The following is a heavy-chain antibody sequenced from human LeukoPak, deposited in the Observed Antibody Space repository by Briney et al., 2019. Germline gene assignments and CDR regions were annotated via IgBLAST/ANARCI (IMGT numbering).Heavy chain of an antibody. J-gene: IGHJ4*02. CDR3: TRGAGWLIDY. CDR2: FHNSGTS. D-gene: IGHD3-16*01. Sequence: PSETLSLTCTVSDDSIRVYYRGWIRQPPGEGLEWIGYFHNSGTSTYNPSLKSRVTISADTSKNQFSLKLNSLTTADTAVYYCTRGAGWLIDYWGQGILVTVSS. CDR1: DDSIRVYY. V-gene: IGHV4-59*01.